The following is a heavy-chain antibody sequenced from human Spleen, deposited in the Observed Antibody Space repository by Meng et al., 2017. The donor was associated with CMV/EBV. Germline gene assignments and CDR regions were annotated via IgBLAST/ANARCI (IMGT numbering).Heavy chain of an antibody. V-gene: IGHV1-2*02. CDR1: GYTFTGYY. CDR2: INPNSGGT. Sequence: GYTFTGYYMHWVRQAPGQGLEWMGWINPNSGGTNYAQKFQGRVTMTRDTSISTAYMELSRLRSDDTAVYYCARGYCSSTSCANYFDYWGQGTLVTVSS. CDR3: ARGYCSSTSCANYFDY. D-gene: IGHD2-2*01. J-gene: IGHJ4*02.